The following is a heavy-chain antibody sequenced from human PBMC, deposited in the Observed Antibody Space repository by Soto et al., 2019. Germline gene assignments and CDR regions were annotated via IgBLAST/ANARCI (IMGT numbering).Heavy chain of an antibody. J-gene: IGHJ4*02. CDR3: ARRGYFDY. CDR2: IYDGGST. CDR1: GGSIRNYY. Sequence: PSETLSLTCTVSGGSIRNYYLSWIRQSPGKGLEWIGYIYDGGSTNYNPSLKSRVTMSVDTSNNQFSLNLSSVTAADTAVYYCARRGYFDYWGQGTLVTVSS. V-gene: IGHV4-59*01.